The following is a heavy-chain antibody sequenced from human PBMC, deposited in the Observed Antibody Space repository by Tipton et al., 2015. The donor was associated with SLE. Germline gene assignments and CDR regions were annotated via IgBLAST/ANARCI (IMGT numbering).Heavy chain of an antibody. D-gene: IGHD6-13*01. Sequence: TLSLTCTVSGGSISSGSYYWSWIRQPAGKGLEWIGYIYTSGSTNYNPSLKSRVTISVDTSKNQFSLKLSSVTAADTAVYYCAREGAWQQLALSFDYWGQGTLVTVSS. CDR3: AREGAWQQLALSFDY. CDR1: GGSISSGSYY. V-gene: IGHV4-61*09. J-gene: IGHJ4*02. CDR2: IYTSGST.